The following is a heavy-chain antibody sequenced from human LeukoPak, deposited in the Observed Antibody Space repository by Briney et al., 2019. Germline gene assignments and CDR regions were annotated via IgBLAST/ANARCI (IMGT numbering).Heavy chain of an antibody. D-gene: IGHD2-2*02. Sequence: SETLSLTCTVSGGSVSRSSYYWSWIRQPPGKGLEWIGYIYYSGSTNYNPSLKSRVTISVDTSKNQFSLKLSSVTAADTAVYYCARVGEAVPAAIYYYGMDVWGQGTTVTVSS. CDR1: GGSVSRSSYY. V-gene: IGHV4-61*01. J-gene: IGHJ6*02. CDR2: IYYSGST. CDR3: ARVGEAVPAAIYYYGMDV.